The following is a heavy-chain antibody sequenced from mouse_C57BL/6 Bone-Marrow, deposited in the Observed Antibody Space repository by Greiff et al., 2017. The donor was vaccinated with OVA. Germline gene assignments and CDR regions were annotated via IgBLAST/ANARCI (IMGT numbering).Heavy chain of an antibody. CDR2: INPGSGGT. V-gene: IGHV1-54*01. J-gene: IGHJ2*01. Sequence: QVQLQQSGAELVRPGTSVKVSCKASGYAFTNYLIEWVKQRPGQGLEWIGVINPGSGGTNYNEKFKGKATLTADKSSSTAYMQLSSLTSEDSAVYFCARMVLLRLDYWGQGTTLTVSS. D-gene: IGHD1-1*01. CDR1: GYAFTNYL. CDR3: ARMVLLRLDY.